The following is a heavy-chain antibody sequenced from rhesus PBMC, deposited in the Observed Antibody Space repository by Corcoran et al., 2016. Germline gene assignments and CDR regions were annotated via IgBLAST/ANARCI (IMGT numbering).Heavy chain of an antibody. J-gene: IGHJ6*01. CDR2: INRGGGNT. V-gene: IGHV3S25*01. CDR3: AKDYNYYALDS. CDR1: GFTFSSYW. D-gene: IGHD1-44*01. Sequence: EVQLVESGGGLAKPGGSLRLSYAASGFTFSSYWMNWLRQAPGKGLEGVSAINRGGGNTYYADSVKGRFTISRDNSKNTLSLQMNSLRAEDTAVYYCAKDYNYYALDSWGQGVVVTVSS.